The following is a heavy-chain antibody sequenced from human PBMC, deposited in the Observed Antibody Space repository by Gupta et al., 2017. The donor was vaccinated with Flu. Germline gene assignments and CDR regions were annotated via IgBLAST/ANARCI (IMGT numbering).Heavy chain of an antibody. D-gene: IGHD3-9*01. Sequence: MHWVRQAPGQGLEWMGIINPSGGSTSYAQKFQGRVTMTRDTSTSTVYMELSSLRSEDTAVYYCARAGVSGRRYDYWGQGTLVTVSS. V-gene: IGHV1-46*01. CDR3: ARAGVSGRRYDY. CDR2: INPSGGST. J-gene: IGHJ4*02.